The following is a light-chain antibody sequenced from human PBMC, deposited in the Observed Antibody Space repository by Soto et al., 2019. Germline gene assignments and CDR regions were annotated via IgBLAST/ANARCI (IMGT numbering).Light chain of an antibody. J-gene: IGKJ5*01. CDR2: GAS. Sequence: EIVLTQSPGALSLSPGESATLSCRASQSVSDTHVAWYQQRPGQAPRLLMSGASNRASGVPVRFSGSGSGTDFTLTITRLEPEDFALYYCQQYGGSPITFGLGTRLEIK. V-gene: IGKV3-20*01. CDR1: QSVSDTH. CDR3: QQYGGSPIT.